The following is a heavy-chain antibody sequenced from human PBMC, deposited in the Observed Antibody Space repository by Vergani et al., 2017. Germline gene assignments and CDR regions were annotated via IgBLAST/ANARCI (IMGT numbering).Heavy chain of an antibody. CDR1: GGSISSYY. Sequence: QVQLQESGPGLVKPSETLSLTCTVSGGSISSYYWSWIRQPPGKGLEWIGYIYYSGSTNYNPSLKSRVTISVDTSKNQFSLKLSSVTAADTAVYYCAKDSPLPDYWGQGTLVTVSS. CDR2: IYYSGST. J-gene: IGHJ4*02. CDR3: AKDSPLPDY. V-gene: IGHV4-59*01.